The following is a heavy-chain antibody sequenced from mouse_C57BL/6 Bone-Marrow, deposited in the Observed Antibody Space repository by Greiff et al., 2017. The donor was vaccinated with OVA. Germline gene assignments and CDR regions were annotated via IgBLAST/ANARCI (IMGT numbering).Heavy chain of an antibody. CDR1: GYTFTNYW. CDR2: IYPGGGYT. D-gene: IGHD1-1*01. V-gene: IGHV1-63*01. Sequence: QVQLQQSGAELVRPGTSVKMSCKASGYTFTNYWIGWAKQRPGHGLEWIGDIYPGGGYTNYNEKFKGKATLTADKSSSTAYMELRSLTSEDSAVYFCARRYYGSFAYWGQGTLVTVSA. CDR3: ARRYYGSFAY. J-gene: IGHJ3*01.